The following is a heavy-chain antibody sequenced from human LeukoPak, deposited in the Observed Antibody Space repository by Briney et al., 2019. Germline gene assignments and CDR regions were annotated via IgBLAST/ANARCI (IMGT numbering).Heavy chain of an antibody. CDR2: IYPGDSDT. D-gene: IGHD3/OR15-3a*01. V-gene: IGHV5-51*01. J-gene: IGHJ4*02. Sequence: GESLKISCKGSGYSFTIYWIGWVRQMPGKGLEWMGIIYPGDSDTRYSPSFQGQVTISADRSINTAYLQWSSLKASDTAIYYCAKRLKNKNGLDFCFRGQGTLVTVSS. CDR3: AKRLKNKNGLDFCF. CDR1: GYSFTIYW.